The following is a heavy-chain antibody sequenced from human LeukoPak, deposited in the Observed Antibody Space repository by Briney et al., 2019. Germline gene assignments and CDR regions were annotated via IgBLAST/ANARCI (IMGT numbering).Heavy chain of an antibody. V-gene: IGHV3-13*01. CDR2: IGAAGDT. CDR3: ARGDSSYYYMDV. Sequence: GGSLRLSCAASGFTFSSYDMHWVRQATGKVLEWVSAIGAAGDTYYPGSVKGRFTISRENAKNSLYLQMNSLRDGDTAVYYCARGDSSYYYMDVWGKGTTVTVSS. CDR1: GFTFSSYD. D-gene: IGHD3-22*01. J-gene: IGHJ6*03.